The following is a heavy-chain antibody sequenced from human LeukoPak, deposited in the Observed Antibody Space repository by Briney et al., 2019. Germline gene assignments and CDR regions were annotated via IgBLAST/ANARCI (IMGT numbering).Heavy chain of an antibody. D-gene: IGHD1-26*01. CDR1: GFTLSSYA. J-gene: IGHJ3*02. CDR2: ISGSGGST. CDR3: AREGMGGSGMDI. V-gene: IGHV3-23*01. Sequence: GGSLRVSCVASGFTLSSYAMSWVGQPPGKGLDGVSAISGSGGSTYYADSVKGRFTISRHNSNNPLYLQMTSLRAEDTAVYYCAREGMGGSGMDIWGQGTMVTVSS.